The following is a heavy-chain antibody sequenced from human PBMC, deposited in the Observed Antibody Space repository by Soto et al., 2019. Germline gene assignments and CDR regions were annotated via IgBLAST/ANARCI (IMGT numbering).Heavy chain of an antibody. J-gene: IGHJ4*02. V-gene: IGHV3-23*01. Sequence: EVQLLESGGGLVQPGGSLRLSCAASGFDFSTYAMSWVRQAPGKGLEWVSTISASGITTYYADSVKGRFTISRDNSKITLHLQMSSLRAEDTAIYYCAKDRYVTVVRGSIDFWGQGTRVTVSS. CDR1: GFDFSTYA. CDR3: AKDRYVTVVRGSIDF. D-gene: IGHD3-10*01. CDR2: ISASGITT.